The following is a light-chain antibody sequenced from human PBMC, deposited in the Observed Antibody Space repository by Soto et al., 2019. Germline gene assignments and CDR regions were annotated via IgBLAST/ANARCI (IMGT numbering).Light chain of an antibody. CDR1: RGDIGDSNF. Sequence: QSVLTQPASVSGSPGQSVTISCTGPRGDIGDSNFISWYQHSPGKAPRLLIYEVNNRPSGVSKRFSGSKAGNTASLTISGLLDDDEADYFCASFRSGTIVVFXSGTKVTVL. V-gene: IGLV2-14*01. CDR3: ASFRSGTIVV. CDR2: EVN. J-gene: IGLJ1*01.